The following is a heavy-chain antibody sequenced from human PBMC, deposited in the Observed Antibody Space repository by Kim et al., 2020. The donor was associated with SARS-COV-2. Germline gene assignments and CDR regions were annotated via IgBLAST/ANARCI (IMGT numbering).Heavy chain of an antibody. Sequence: NDADSVKGQFNISRDKAKNTMFLQMNNLRADDKAVYYCHVRQVISDSFDIWGQGTMVTVSS. J-gene: IGHJ3*02. D-gene: IGHD3-10*01. V-gene: IGHV3-74*01. CDR3: HVRQVISDSFDI.